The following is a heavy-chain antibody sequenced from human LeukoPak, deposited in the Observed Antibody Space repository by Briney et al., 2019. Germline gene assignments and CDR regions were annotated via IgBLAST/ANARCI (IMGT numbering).Heavy chain of an antibody. Sequence: GASVKVSCKSSGYTFTGYYMHWVRQAPGQGLEWMGWINPNSGGTNDAQKFPGMVTITSDTSISTAYMKLSRLRSDDTAVYYCARDPAGGYWFDSWRQGTLATVSS. V-gene: IGHV1-2*02. CDR1: GYTFTGYY. CDR3: ARDPAGGYWFDS. J-gene: IGHJ5*01. CDR2: INPNSGGT. D-gene: IGHD2-2*01.